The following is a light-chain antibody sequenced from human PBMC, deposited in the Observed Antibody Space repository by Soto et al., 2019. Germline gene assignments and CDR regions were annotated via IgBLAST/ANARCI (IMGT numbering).Light chain of an antibody. CDR1: QSVYKNF. CDR2: GSS. J-gene: IGKJ4*01. CDR3: QQYRTSPTS. Sequence: EIVLTQSPGTLSLSPGERATLSCRASQSVYKNFLAWYQQKPAQAPRLLINGSSNRATGIQDRFSGSGTGTDFTSTIERLEPGELAVYSRQQYRTSPTSFGGATKAAMK. V-gene: IGKV3-20*01.